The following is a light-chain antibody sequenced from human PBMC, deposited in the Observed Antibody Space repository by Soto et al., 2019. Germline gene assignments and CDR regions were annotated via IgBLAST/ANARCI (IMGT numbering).Light chain of an antibody. Sequence: EIVVTQSPGTLSLPPGERATLSCRASQSVSGSYLAWYQQKPGQAPRLLIYGASSRATGIPDRFSGSGSGTDFSLTINTLEPEDFAVYYCQQYGRSPYTFGQGTKLEIK. CDR3: QQYGRSPYT. CDR2: GAS. CDR1: QSVSGSY. J-gene: IGKJ2*01. V-gene: IGKV3-20*01.